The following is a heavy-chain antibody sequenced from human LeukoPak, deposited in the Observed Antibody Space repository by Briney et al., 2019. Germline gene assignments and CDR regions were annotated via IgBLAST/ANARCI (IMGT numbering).Heavy chain of an antibody. V-gene: IGHV5-51*01. J-gene: IGHJ3*02. CDR2: IYPGDSNT. D-gene: IGHD5-12*01. Sequence: GESLKISCKGSGYSFTNDWIGWVRQMPGKGLELVAIIYPGDSNTRYSPSFQGQVTISADKSISTAYLQWSSLKASDTAMYYCVRHFGAILATNKWGAFDIWGQGTMVTVSS. CDR3: VRHFGAILATNKWGAFDI. CDR1: GYSFTNDW.